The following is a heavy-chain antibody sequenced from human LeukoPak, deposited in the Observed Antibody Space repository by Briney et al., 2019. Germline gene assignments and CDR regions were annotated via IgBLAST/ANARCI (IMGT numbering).Heavy chain of an antibody. CDR2: INPSGGST. CDR1: GGTFSSYA. J-gene: IGHJ4*02. V-gene: IGHV1-46*01. Sequence: ASVKVSCKASGGTFSSYAISWVRQAPGQGLEWMGIINPSGGSTSYAQKFQGRVTMTRDTSTSTVYMELSSLRSEDTAVYYCARAPPERGYFDYWGQGTLVTVSS. CDR3: ARAPPERGYFDY.